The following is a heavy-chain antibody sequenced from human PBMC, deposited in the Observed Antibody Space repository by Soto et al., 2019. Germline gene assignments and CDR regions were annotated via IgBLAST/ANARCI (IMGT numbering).Heavy chain of an antibody. Sequence: PGGSLRLSCAASGFTFSSYAMSWVRQAPGKGLEWVSAISGSGGSTYYADSVKGRFTISRDNSKNTLYLQMNSLRAEDTAVYYCAKDALLWFGEQEQVSYWGQGTLVTVSS. V-gene: IGHV3-23*01. CDR3: AKDALLWFGEQEQVSY. J-gene: IGHJ4*02. D-gene: IGHD3-10*01. CDR1: GFTFSSYA. CDR2: ISGSGGST.